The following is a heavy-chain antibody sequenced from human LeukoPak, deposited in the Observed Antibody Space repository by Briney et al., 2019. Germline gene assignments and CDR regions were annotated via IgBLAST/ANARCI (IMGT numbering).Heavy chain of an antibody. J-gene: IGHJ4*02. CDR1: GFTFSSSA. D-gene: IGHD6-13*01. CDR3: AKDPIGAAAGYFDY. CDR2: ISGSGSGSST. Sequence: GGSLRLSCAASGFTFSSSAMSWVRQAPGKGLEWVSTISGSGSGSSTYYADSVKGRFTISRDNSKNTLYLQMNSLRAEDTAVYYCAKDPIGAAAGYFDYWGQGTLVTVSS. V-gene: IGHV3-23*01.